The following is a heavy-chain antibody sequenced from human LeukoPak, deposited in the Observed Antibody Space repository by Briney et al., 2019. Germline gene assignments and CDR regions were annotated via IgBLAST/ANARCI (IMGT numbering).Heavy chain of an antibody. CDR2: IYYSGST. V-gene: IGHV4-39*07. J-gene: IGHJ5*02. D-gene: IGHD3-10*01. CDR3: ARVVRTPQLVRGDWFDP. CDR1: GGSISSSSYY. Sequence: SETLSLTCAVSGGSISSSSYYWGWIRQPPGKGLEWIGSIYYSGSTYYNPSLKSRVTISVDTSKNQFSLKLSSVTAADAAVYYCARVVRTPQLVRGDWFDPWGQGTLVTVSS.